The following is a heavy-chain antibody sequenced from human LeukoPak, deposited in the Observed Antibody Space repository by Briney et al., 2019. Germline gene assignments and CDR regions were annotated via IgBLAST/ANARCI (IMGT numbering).Heavy chain of an antibody. CDR2: IIPIFGTA. Sequence: SVKVSCKASGYTFTRYDINWVRQAPGQGLEWMGGIIPIFGTANYAQKFQGRVTITADESTSTAYMELSSLRSEDTAVYYCAREPEMYYFDYWGQGTLVTVSS. V-gene: IGHV1-69*13. J-gene: IGHJ4*02. CDR3: AREPEMYYFDY. CDR1: GYTFTRYD.